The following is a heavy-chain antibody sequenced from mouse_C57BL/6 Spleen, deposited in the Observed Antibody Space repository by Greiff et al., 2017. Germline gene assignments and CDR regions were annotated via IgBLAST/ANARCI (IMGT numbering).Heavy chain of an antibody. J-gene: IGHJ1*03. Sequence: VQLQQSGAELVKPGASVKISCKASGYAFSSYWMNWVKQRPGKGLEWIGQIYPGDGDTNYNGKFKGKATLTADKSSSTAYMQLSSLTSEASAVYFCAIITTLVSYWYFDVWGTGTTVTVSS. V-gene: IGHV1-80*01. CDR3: AIITTLVSYWYFDV. CDR2: IYPGDGDT. D-gene: IGHD1-1*01. CDR1: GYAFSSYW.